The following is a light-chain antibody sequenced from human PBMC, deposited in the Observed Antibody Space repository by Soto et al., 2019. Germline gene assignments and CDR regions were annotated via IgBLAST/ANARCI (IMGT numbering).Light chain of an antibody. J-gene: IGKJ1*01. V-gene: IGKV3-15*01. CDR1: QSVSSN. CDR2: DAS. CDR3: QQYNNWPPAWT. Sequence: EILMTQSPATLSVSPGERATLSCRASQSVSSNLAWYQQKPGQAPRLLIYDASTRATGIPARFSGSGSGTAFTLTISSLQSEDFAVYYCQQYNNWPPAWTVGQGTKVEIK.